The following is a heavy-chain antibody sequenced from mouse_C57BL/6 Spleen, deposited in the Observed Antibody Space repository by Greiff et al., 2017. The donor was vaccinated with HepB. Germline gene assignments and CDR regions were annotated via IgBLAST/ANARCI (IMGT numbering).Heavy chain of an antibody. CDR2: IDPSDSYT. V-gene: IGHV1-50*01. CDR3: ARNSAMDY. J-gene: IGHJ4*01. CDR1: GYTFTSYW. Sequence: QVQLQQPGAELVKPGASVKLSCKASGYTFTSYWMQWVKQRPGQGLELIGEIDPSDSYTNYNQKFKGKATLTVDTSSSTAYMQLSSLTSEASAVYYCARNSAMDYWSQGTSFTAPS.